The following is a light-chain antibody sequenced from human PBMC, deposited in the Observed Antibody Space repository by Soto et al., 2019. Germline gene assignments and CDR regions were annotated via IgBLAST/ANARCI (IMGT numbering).Light chain of an antibody. J-gene: IGKJ4*01. CDR3: QQVNGYPRDIT. CDR1: QSISSY. CDR2: AAS. Sequence: DIQMTQSPSSLSASVGDRVTITCRASQSISSYLNWYQQKPGKAPKLLIYAASTLQSGVPSMFSGSGSGTDFTLTISSLQPEDFATYYCQQVNGYPRDITFGGGTRVEIK. V-gene: IGKV1-39*01.